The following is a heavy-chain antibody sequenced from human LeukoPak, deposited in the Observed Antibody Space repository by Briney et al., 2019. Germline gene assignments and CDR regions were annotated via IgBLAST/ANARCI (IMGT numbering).Heavy chain of an antibody. D-gene: IGHD3-3*01. CDR1: GFTFSSYG. CDR3: AKESAGTPHDFWSGYPNWFDP. Sequence: PGGSLRLSCAASGFTFSSYGMHWVRQAPGKGLEWVAFIRYDGSNKYYADSVKGRFTISRDNSKNTLYLQMNSLRAEDTAVYYCAKESAGTPHDFWSGYPNWFDPWGQGTLVTVSS. CDR2: IRYDGSNK. V-gene: IGHV3-30*02. J-gene: IGHJ5*02.